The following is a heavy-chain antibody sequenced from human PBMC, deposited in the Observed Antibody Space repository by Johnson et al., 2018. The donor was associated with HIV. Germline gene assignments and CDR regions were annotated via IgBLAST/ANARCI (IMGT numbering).Heavy chain of an antibody. J-gene: IGHJ3*02. Sequence: VQLLESGGGVVQPGRSLRLSCAASGFTFSSYGMHWVRQAPGKGLEWVAFIRYDGSNKYYADSVKGRFTISRDNSKNTLYLQMNSLRAEDTAVYYCAREGGGAAAAGTSDAFDIWGQGTMVTVSS. D-gene: IGHD6-13*01. CDR1: GFTFSSYG. CDR2: IRYDGSNK. CDR3: AREGGGAAAAGTSDAFDI. V-gene: IGHV3-30*02.